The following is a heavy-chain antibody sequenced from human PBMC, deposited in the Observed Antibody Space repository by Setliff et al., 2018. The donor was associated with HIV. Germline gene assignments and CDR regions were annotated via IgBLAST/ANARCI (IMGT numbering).Heavy chain of an antibody. CDR2: INHSGST. Sequence: SETLSLTCAVYGGSFSGYYWSWIRQPPGKGLEWIGEINHSGSTNYNPSLQSRVTISVDTSKNRFSLKLSSVTAADTAVYYCARVPWGGRGAYYYYYMDVWGKGTTVTVSS. V-gene: IGHV4-34*01. CDR1: GGSFSGYY. CDR3: ARVPWGGRGAYYYYYMDV. D-gene: IGHD3-16*01. J-gene: IGHJ6*03.